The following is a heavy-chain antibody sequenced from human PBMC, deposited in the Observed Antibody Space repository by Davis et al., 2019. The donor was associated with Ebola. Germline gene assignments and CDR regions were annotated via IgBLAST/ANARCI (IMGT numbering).Heavy chain of an antibody. V-gene: IGHV4-4*02. CDR1: GGSISSSNW. Sequence: SETLSLTCTVSGGSISSSNWWSWVRQPPGKGLEWIGEIYHSGSTNYNPSLKSRVTISVDTSKNQFSLKLSSVTAADTAVYYCARLGLLKRDRYFDYWGQGTLVTVSS. J-gene: IGHJ4*02. CDR3: ARLGLLKRDRYFDY. CDR2: IYHSGST. D-gene: IGHD2-15*01.